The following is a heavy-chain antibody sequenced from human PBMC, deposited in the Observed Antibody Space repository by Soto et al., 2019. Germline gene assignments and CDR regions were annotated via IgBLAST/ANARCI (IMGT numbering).Heavy chain of an antibody. J-gene: IGHJ5*02. CDR1: GGTFSNYA. CDR3: AKDGGRGGYFGNWFDP. Sequence: QVQLVQSGAEVKKPGSSVKVSCKASGGTFSNYAITWVRQAPGQGLEWLGRIIPIFGTTDYAQKFQGRVTIPADESTTTAYMELSSLRSDDTAVYYCAKDGGRGGYFGNWFDPWGQGTLVTVSS. CDR2: IIPIFGTT. D-gene: IGHD1-26*01. V-gene: IGHV1-69*15.